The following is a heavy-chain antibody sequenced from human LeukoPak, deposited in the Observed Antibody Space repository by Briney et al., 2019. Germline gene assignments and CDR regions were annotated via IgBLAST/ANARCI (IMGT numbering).Heavy chain of an antibody. CDR2: ISGSGGST. J-gene: IGHJ4*02. CDR1: GFTFSSYA. V-gene: IGHV3-23*01. D-gene: IGHD6-19*01. Sequence: GGSLRLSCAASGFTFSSYAMSWVRQAPGKGLEWVSAISGSGGSTYYADSVKGRFTISRDNSKNTLYLQMNSLRAEDTAVYYCAKVSISSGWPQLYYWGQGTLVTVSS. CDR3: AKVSISSGWPQLYY.